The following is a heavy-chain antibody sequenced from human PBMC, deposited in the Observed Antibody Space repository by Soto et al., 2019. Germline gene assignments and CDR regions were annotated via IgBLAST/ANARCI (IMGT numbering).Heavy chain of an antibody. J-gene: IGHJ6*03. CDR1: GFTFSRYG. CDR2: IWYDGSNK. CDR3: ARASDPRGYDYYYMDV. V-gene: IGHV3-33*01. Sequence: PGGSLRRSCAASGFTFSRYGMHWVRQAPGKGLEWVAVIWYDGSNKYYADSVKGRFTISRDNSKNTLYLQMNSLRAEDTAVYYCARASDPRGYDYYYMDVWGKGTTVTVSS.